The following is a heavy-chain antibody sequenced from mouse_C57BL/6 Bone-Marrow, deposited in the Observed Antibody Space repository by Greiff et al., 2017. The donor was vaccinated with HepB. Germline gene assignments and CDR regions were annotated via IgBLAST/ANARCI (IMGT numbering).Heavy chain of an antibody. CDR3: ARGRGYWYFDV. CDR1: GFTFSDYG. Sequence: EVKLMESGGGLVQPGGSLKLSCAASGFTFSDYGMHWVRQAPEKGLEWVAYISSGSSTIYYADTVKGRFTISRDNAKNTLFLQMTSLRSEDTAMYYCARGRGYWYFDVWGTGTTVTVSS. CDR2: ISSGSSTI. J-gene: IGHJ1*03. V-gene: IGHV5-17*01.